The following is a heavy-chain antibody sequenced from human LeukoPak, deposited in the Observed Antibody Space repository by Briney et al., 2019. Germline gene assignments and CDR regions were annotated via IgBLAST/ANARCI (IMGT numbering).Heavy chain of an antibody. D-gene: IGHD3-10*01. CDR1: GYTLTELS. CDR2: FDPEDGET. J-gene: IGHJ1*01. Sequence: ASVKVSCKVSGYTLTELSMHWVRQAPGKGLEWMGGFDPEDGETIYAQKFQGRVTMTKDTSTDTAYMELSSLRSEDTAVYYCATDPSALWFGELLPTLVHWGQGTLVTVSS. CDR3: ATDPSALWFGELLPTLVH. V-gene: IGHV1-24*01.